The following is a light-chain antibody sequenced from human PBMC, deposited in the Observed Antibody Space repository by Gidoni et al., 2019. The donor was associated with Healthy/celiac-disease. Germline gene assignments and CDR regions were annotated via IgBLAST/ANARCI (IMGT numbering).Light chain of an antibody. CDR1: SSDVGGYND. CDR2: EVS. V-gene: IGLV2-14*01. Sequence: QSALTQPASVSGPPGQSITISCTGTSSDVGGYNDVSWYQQHPGKAPKLMIYEVSNRPSGVSNRFSGSKSGNTASLTISGLQAEDEADYYCSSYTSSSTYVFGTGTKVTVL. CDR3: SSYTSSSTYV. J-gene: IGLJ1*01.